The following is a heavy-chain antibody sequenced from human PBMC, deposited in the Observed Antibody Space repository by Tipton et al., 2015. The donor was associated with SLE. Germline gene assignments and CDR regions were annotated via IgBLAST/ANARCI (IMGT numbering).Heavy chain of an antibody. D-gene: IGHD1-14*01. Sequence: TLSLTCTVSGGSISSGNYYWNWIRQHPGKGLEWIGYIYHSGSTHYNPPLKSRVSISVDTSKNQFSLKLNSVTAADTAVYYCATGHFDYWGQGTLVTVSS. V-gene: IGHV4-31*03. CDR1: GGSISSGNYY. J-gene: IGHJ4*02. CDR3: ATGHFDY. CDR2: IYHSGST.